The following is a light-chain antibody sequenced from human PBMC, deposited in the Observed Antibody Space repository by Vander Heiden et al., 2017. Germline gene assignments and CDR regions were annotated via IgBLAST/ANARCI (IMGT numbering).Light chain of an antibody. J-gene: IGKJ1*01. CDR1: QSVSSN. CDR3: QQYNNWPPWT. V-gene: IGKV3-15*01. Sequence: EIVMTQSPATLSVSPGERATLSCRASQSVSSNLAWYQQKPGQAPRLLIYGASTRATGIPARFSGSGYGTEITLTISSLQSEDFAVYYCQQYNNWPPWTFGQGTKVEIK. CDR2: GAS.